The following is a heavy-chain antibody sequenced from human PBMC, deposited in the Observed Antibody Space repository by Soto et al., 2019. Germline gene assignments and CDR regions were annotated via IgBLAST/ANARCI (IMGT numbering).Heavy chain of an antibody. D-gene: IGHD6-13*01. Sequence: SETLSLTCTVSGGSISSGGYYWSWIRQHPGKGLEWIGYINHRGSANYNPSLKSRVTMSLDISKSQFSLRLTSVTAADTAVYFCARYNAASGTYYFDYWGRGALVTVSS. CDR3: ARYNAASGTYYFDY. CDR2: INHRGSA. J-gene: IGHJ4*02. CDR1: GGSISSGGYY. V-gene: IGHV4-31*03.